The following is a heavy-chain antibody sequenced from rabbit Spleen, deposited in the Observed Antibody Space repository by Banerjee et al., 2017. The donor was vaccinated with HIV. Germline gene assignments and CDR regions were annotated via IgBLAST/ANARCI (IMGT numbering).Heavy chain of an antibody. CDR2: TSSGGTT. CDR1: GFSFSDRDV. D-gene: IGHD6-1*01. CDR3: VRDRDPSAYGYAGYAQSYFNL. Sequence: QEQLVESGGGLVQPEGSLTLTCKASGFSFSDRDVMCWVRQAPGKGLEYISHTSSGGTTYYASWVNGRFSISRENTQNTVSLQMNSLTAADTATYFCVRDRDPSAYGYAGYAQSYFNLWGQGTLVTVS. J-gene: IGHJ4*01. V-gene: IGHV1S47*01.